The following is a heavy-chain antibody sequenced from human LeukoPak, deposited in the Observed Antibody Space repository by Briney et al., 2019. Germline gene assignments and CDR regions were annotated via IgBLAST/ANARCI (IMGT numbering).Heavy chain of an antibody. D-gene: IGHD6-6*01. CDR1: GFTFTSSA. V-gene: IGHV1-58*02. Sequence: SVKVSCKASGFTFTSSAMQWVRQARGQRLEWIGWIVVGSGNTNYAQKFQERVTITRDMSTSTAYMELSGLRSEDTAVYYCAASARIELYYYYGMDVWGQGTTVTVSS. J-gene: IGHJ6*02. CDR3: AASARIELYYYYGMDV. CDR2: IVVGSGNT.